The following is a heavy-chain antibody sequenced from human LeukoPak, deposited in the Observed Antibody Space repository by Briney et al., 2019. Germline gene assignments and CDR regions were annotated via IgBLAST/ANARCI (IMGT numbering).Heavy chain of an antibody. CDR2: IRSSSSYI. J-gene: IGHJ5*02. CDR1: GFTFSSYS. D-gene: IGHD3-3*01. Sequence: PGGSLRLSCAASGFTFSSYSMNWVRQAPGKGLEWVSSIRSSSSYIYYADSVKGRFTISRDNAKNSLYLQMNSLRAEDTAVYYCARDASPMTYYDFWSGYSHWFDPWGQGTLVTVSS. CDR3: ARDASPMTYYDFWSGYSHWFDP. V-gene: IGHV3-21*01.